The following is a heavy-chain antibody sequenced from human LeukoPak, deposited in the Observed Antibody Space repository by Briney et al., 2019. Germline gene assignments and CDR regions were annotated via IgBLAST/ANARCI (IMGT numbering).Heavy chain of an antibody. CDR3: ARDLKYSGSHGPFYYYGMDV. V-gene: IGHV3-48*02. D-gene: IGHD1-26*01. J-gene: IGHJ6*02. Sequence: GGSLRLSCAASGFTFSSYSMNWVRQAPGKGLEWVSYISSSSSTIYYADSVKGRFTISRDNAKNSLYLQMNSLRDEDTAVYYCARDLKYSGSHGPFYYYGMDVWGQGTTVTVSS. CDR2: ISSSSSTI. CDR1: GFTFSSYS.